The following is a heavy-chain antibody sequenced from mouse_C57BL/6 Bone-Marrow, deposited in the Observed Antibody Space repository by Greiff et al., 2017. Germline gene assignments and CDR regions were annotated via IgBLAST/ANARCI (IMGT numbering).Heavy chain of an antibody. J-gene: IGHJ3*01. Sequence: QVQLQQPGAELVKPGASVKVSCKASGYTFTSYWMHWVKQRPGQGLEWIGRIHPSDGDTNYNQKFKGKATLTVAKASSTAYMQLSSLTCEDSAVYYGATLAVVPFAYWGQGTLVTVSA. CDR3: ATLAVVPFAY. CDR1: GYTFTSYW. D-gene: IGHD1-1*01. V-gene: IGHV1-74*01. CDR2: IHPSDGDT.